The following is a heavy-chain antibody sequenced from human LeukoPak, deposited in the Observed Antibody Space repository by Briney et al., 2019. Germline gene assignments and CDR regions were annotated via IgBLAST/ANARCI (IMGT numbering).Heavy chain of an antibody. CDR1: GGSFSGYY. V-gene: IGHV4-34*01. D-gene: IGHD6-19*01. J-gene: IGHJ4*02. CDR2: INHSGST. CDR3: ASLAVAGTG. Sequence: SETLSLTCAVYGGSFSGYYWSWIRQPPGKGLEWIGEINHSGSTNYNPSLKSRVTISVDASKNQFTLKLSSVTAADTAVYYCASLAVAGTGWGQGTLVTVSS.